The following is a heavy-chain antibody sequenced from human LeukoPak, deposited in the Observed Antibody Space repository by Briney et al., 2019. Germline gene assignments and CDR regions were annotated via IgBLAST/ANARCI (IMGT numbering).Heavy chain of an antibody. D-gene: IGHD3-9*01. CDR1: GYTFTSYG. J-gene: IGHJ4*02. V-gene: IGHV1-18*01. CDR3: ARVLRYFDRNTSVIYYFDY. Sequence: GASVKVSCKASGYTFTSYGISWVRQAPGQGLEWMGWISGYNGNTNYAQNLQGRVTMTTDTSTSTVYMELRSLRSDDTAVYYCARVLRYFDRNTSVIYYFDYWGQGTLVTVSS. CDR2: ISGYNGNT.